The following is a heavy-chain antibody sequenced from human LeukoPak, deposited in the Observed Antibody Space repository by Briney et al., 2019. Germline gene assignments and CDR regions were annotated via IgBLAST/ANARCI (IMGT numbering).Heavy chain of an antibody. CDR3: ASRSFNSGYGYFDY. CDR1: GGSISSYY. D-gene: IGHD5-12*01. Sequence: SETLSLTCTVSGGSISSYYWSWIRQPPGKGLEWIGYIYYSGSTNYNPSLKSRVTISVDTSKNQFSLKLSSVTAADTAVYYCASRSFNSGYGYFDYWGQGTLVTVSS. J-gene: IGHJ4*02. CDR2: IYYSGST. V-gene: IGHV4-59*01.